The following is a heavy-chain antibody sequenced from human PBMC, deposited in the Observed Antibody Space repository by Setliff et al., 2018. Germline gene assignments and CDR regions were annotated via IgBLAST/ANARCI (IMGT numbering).Heavy chain of an antibody. J-gene: IGHJ4*02. CDR1: GFTFSSLW. Sequence: PGGSLRLSCSASGFTFSSLWMAWVRQAPGKGLEWVANINQGGSDQFYVESVKGRFTISRGTSKNTLYLQMSSLRTEDTAMYYCRLWFGELLRDYWGQGTLVTVSS. CDR3: RLWFGELLRDY. CDR2: INQGGSDQ. V-gene: IGHV3-7*03. D-gene: IGHD3-10*01.